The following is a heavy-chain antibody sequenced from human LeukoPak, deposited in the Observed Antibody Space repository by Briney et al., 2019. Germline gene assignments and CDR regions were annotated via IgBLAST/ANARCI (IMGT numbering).Heavy chain of an antibody. Sequence: GGSLRLSCAASGFTFSSYAMSWVRQAPGKGLVWVSRINTDGSSTSYADSVKGRFTISRDNAKNTLYLQMNSLRAEDTAVYYCARGPRNFPYYYMDVWGKGTTVTVSS. CDR2: INTDGSST. V-gene: IGHV3-74*01. J-gene: IGHJ6*03. CDR1: GFTFSSYA. CDR3: ARGPRNFPYYYMDV. D-gene: IGHD1-1*01.